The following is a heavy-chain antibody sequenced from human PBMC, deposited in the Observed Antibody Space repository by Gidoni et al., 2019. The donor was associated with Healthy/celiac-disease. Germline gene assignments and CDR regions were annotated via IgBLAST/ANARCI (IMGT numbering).Heavy chain of an antibody. V-gene: IGHV1-2*02. CDR2: INPNSGGT. CDR3: ARLSGYSYGYGGAFDI. D-gene: IGHD5-18*01. J-gene: IGHJ3*02. Sequence: QVQLVQSGAEVQTPGASVKVSCQAPGYAFTAYYMPWVRQAPGQGLEWMGWINPNSGGTNYAQKFQGRVTMTRDTAISTAYMELSRLRSDDTAVYYCARLSGYSYGYGGAFDIWGQGTMVTVSS. CDR1: GYAFTAYY.